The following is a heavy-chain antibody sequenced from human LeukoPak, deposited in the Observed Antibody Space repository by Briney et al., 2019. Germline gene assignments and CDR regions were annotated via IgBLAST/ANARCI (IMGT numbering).Heavy chain of an antibody. CDR3: AREGAEVRGVLVKYYFDY. Sequence: SETLSLTCTVSGGSISSSSYYWGRARQPPGKGLEWIGRIYTSGSTSYNPSLKSRVTMSVDTSKNQFSLKLTSVTAADTAVYYCAREGAEVRGVLVKYYFDYWGQGALVTVSS. CDR1: GGSISSSSYY. CDR2: IYTSGST. J-gene: IGHJ4*02. V-gene: IGHV4-39*07. D-gene: IGHD3-10*01.